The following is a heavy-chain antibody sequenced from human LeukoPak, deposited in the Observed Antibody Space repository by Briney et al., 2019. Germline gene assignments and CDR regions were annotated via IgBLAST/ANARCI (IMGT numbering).Heavy chain of an antibody. D-gene: IGHD6-13*01. CDR2: MNPNSGNT. V-gene: IGHV1-8*01. Sequence: ASVKVSCKASGYTFTSYDINWLRQATGQGLEWMGWMNPNSGNTGYAQEFQGRVTMTRNTSVSTAYMELSSLRSEDTAVYYCARGVSATDRGYYFDYWGQGTLVTVSS. CDR3: ARGVSATDRGYYFDY. J-gene: IGHJ4*02. CDR1: GYTFTSYD.